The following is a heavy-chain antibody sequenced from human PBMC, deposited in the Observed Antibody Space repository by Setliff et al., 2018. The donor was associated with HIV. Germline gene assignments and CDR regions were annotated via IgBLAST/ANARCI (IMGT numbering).Heavy chain of an antibody. Sequence: ASVKVSCKASGYIFSSYNMHWVRQAPGQGLEWMGMMNPSGGSTSYAQKFQGRVSVTRDTSTSTVYLELSSLKSEDTALYYCARDQGTYCSGGSCYFHYYFDSWGQGSLVTVSS. V-gene: IGHV1-46*01. CDR2: MNPSGGST. CDR1: GYIFSSYN. D-gene: IGHD2-15*01. CDR3: ARDQGTYCSGGSCYFHYYFDS. J-gene: IGHJ4*02.